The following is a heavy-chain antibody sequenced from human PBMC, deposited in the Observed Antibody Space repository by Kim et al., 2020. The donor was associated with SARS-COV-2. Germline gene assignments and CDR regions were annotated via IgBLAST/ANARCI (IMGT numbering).Heavy chain of an antibody. D-gene: IGHD4-17*01. CDR2: IYHSGST. Sequence: SETLSLTCAVSGGSISSSNWWSWVRQPPGKGLEWIGEIYHSGSTNYNPSLKSRVTISVDKSKNQFSLKLSSVTAADTAVYYCAREGYYGDYHVSGYFQHWGQGTLVTVSS. J-gene: IGHJ1*01. CDR1: GGSISSSNW. CDR3: AREGYYGDYHVSGYFQH. V-gene: IGHV4-4*02.